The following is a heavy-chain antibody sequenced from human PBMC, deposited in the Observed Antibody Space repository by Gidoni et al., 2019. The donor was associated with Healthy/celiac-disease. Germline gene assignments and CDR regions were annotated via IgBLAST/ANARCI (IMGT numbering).Heavy chain of an antibody. J-gene: IGHJ3*02. CDR2: IYWNDDK. V-gene: IGHV2-5*01. CDR3: AHSLWTTVTTSRAFDI. D-gene: IGHD4-17*01. Sequence: QITLKESGPTLVKPTQSLTLTCTFSGFSLSTSGVGVGWIRQPPGKALEWLALIYWNDDKRYSPSLKSRLTITKDTSKNQVVLTMTNMDPVDTATYYCAHSLWTTVTTSRAFDIWGQGTMVTVSS. CDR1: GFSLSTSGVG.